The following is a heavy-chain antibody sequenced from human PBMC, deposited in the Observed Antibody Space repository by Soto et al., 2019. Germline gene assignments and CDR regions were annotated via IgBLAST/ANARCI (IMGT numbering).Heavy chain of an antibody. D-gene: IGHD2-21*02. CDR3: ARGGDWQFDY. CDR2: IHHSGRT. J-gene: IGHJ4*02. CDR1: GDSISSDKW. V-gene: IGHV4-4*02. Sequence: VQLQESGPGLVKPSGTLSLTCAVSGDSISSDKWWSWVRQPPGKGLEWIGEIHHSGRTNYNRSLKSRVTILVEKSKNQVSLELSSMTAADTAVYYCARGGDWQFDYWGQGTLVTVSS.